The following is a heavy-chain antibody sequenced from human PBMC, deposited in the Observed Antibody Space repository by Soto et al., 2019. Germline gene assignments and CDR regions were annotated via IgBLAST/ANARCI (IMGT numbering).Heavy chain of an antibody. J-gene: IGHJ4*02. CDR2: IIPIFGTA. CDR1: GGTISSYA. D-gene: IGHD3-22*01. V-gene: IGHV1-69*13. Sequence: GASVKVSCKASGGTISSYAISWVRQAPGQGLEWMGGIIPIFGTANYAQKFQGRVTITADESTSTAYMELSSLRSEDTAVYYCARTRWDSSGSKTERTFDYWGQGTLVTVSS. CDR3: ARTRWDSSGSKTERTFDY.